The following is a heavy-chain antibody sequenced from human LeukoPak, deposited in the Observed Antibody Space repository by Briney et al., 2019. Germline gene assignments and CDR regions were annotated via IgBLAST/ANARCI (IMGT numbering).Heavy chain of an antibody. D-gene: IGHD3-22*01. Sequence: SAPLSLTCAVYGGSFSGYYWSWIRPPPGKGLEWIGEINHSGSTNYNPSLKSRVTISVDTSKNQFSLKLSSVTAADTAVYYCATLQGGYYDSSGYRYLIGDYWGQGTLVTVSS. J-gene: IGHJ4*02. CDR2: INHSGST. CDR1: GGSFSGYY. V-gene: IGHV4-34*01. CDR3: ATLQGGYYDSSGYRYLIGDY.